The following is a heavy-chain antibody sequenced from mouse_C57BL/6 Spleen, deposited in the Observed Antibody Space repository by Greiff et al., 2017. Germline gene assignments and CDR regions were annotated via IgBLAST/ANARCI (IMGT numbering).Heavy chain of an antibody. V-gene: IGHV1-62-2*01. CDR3: ARHEEVLLSFAY. CDR1: GYTFTEYT. D-gene: IGHD6-1*01. Sequence: QVQLQQSGAELVKPGASVKLSCKASGYTFTEYTIHWVKQRSGQGLEWIGWFYPGSGSTKYNEKFKDKATLTADKSSSTVYMELSSLTADDSAVYFCARHEEVLLSFAYWGQGTLVTVSA. CDR2: FYPGSGST. J-gene: IGHJ3*01.